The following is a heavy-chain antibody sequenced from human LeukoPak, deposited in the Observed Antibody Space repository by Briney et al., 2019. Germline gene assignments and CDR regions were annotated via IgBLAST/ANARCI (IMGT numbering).Heavy chain of an antibody. J-gene: IGHJ4*02. V-gene: IGHV4-38-2*02. CDR3: ARIDWVFDY. CDR1: GYSISNGYH. CDR2: IHHSGST. D-gene: IGHD3-9*01. Sequence: PETLSLTCTVSGYSISNGYHWGWIRQPPGKGLEWIGGIHHSGSTYYNPSLKSRVTISVDTSKNQFSLKLSSVTAADTAVYYCARIDWVFDYWGQGTLVTVSS.